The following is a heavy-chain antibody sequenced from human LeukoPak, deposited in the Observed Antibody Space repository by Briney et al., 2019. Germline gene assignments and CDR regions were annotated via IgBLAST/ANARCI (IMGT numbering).Heavy chain of an antibody. CDR2: IHYSGST. J-gene: IGHJ6*03. V-gene: IGHV4-39*07. D-gene: IGHD2-15*01. CDR3: ARGYCSGGSCYSYYYYNYMDV. CDR1: GGSISSSSYY. Sequence: PSETLSLTCTVSGGSISSSSYYWVWIRQPPGKGLEWMVSIHYSGSTNYNPSLKSRVTISVDTSKNQFSLKLSSVTAADTAVYYCARGYCSGGSCYSYYYYNYMDVWGKGTTVTVSS.